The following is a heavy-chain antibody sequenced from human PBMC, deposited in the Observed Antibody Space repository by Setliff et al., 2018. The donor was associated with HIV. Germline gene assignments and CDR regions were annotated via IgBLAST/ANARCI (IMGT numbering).Heavy chain of an antibody. D-gene: IGHD6-19*01. CDR3: ARYSSDHDAFDI. CDR1: GDSIRITNYY. J-gene: IGHJ3*02. Sequence: SETLSLTCLVSGDSIRITNYYWGWVRQSPGKGLEWFGSVFYTGTTYYNPSLLSRLTISVDTSKNQFSLKLYSVTAADTALYCCARYSSDHDAFDIWGQGTMVTVS. CDR2: VFYTGTT. V-gene: IGHV4-39*01.